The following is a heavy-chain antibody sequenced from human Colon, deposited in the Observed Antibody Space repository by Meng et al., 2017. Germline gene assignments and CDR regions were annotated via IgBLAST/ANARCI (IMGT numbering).Heavy chain of an antibody. D-gene: IGHD5-12*01. V-gene: IGHV4-59*11. CDR3: AREGGYDLNWFDP. CDR2: IYFSGST. CDR1: GGSITRHY. J-gene: IGHJ5*02. Sequence: QQSGPELDKCSVPLSLICPVSGGSITRHYWIWIRPPPGKGLGWIGNIYFSGSTNSNPSLKSRVTISVDTSRNQFPLNLRSVTAADTAVYYCAREGGYDLNWFDPWGQGTLVTVSS.